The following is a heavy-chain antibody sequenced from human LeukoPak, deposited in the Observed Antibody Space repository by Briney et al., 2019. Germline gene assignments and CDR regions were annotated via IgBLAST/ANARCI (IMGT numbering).Heavy chain of an antibody. Sequence: GGSLRLSCAGSGFTFGGYGMHWFRQTPGKGLEWVAVIAYDGSRAFYADSVRGRFTISRDNSKNTMSVQMDDLRAEDTAVYYCTRYNNDHFDYWGQGTLVTVSS. D-gene: IGHD1-14*01. CDR3: TRYNNDHFDY. J-gene: IGHJ4*02. CDR1: GFTFGGYG. CDR2: IAYDGSRA. V-gene: IGHV3-33*01.